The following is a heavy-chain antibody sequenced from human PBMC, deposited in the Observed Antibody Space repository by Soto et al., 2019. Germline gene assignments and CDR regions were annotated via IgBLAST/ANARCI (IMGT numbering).Heavy chain of an antibody. Sequence: GSVKVSCKASGYLFTGYHVHWVRQAPGQGLEWMGWINPNSGGTKYAQKLQGRVTMTRDTSISTAYMELSSLRSDDTAVYYCAREELPNYYYGMDVWGQGTPVTVSS. J-gene: IGHJ6*01. CDR2: INPNSGGT. CDR1: GYLFTGYH. V-gene: IGHV1-2*02. D-gene: IGHD1-7*01. CDR3: AREELPNYYYGMDV.